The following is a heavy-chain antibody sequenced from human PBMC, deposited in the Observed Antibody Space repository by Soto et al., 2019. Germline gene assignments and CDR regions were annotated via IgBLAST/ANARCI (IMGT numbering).Heavy chain of an antibody. V-gene: IGHV4-39*01. Sequence: SETLSLTCSVSGASISSRDYYWGWIRQTPGKGLEWIGDIDYNGVTYYNPSLKSRVTVSKDTSKNQFSLKVASVTAADTAIYYCGRVMIGTSRHTDSDYWGQGTQVTVSS. CDR1: GASISSRDYY. CDR3: GRVMIGTSRHTDSDY. D-gene: IGHD2-2*01. J-gene: IGHJ4*02. CDR2: IDYNGVT.